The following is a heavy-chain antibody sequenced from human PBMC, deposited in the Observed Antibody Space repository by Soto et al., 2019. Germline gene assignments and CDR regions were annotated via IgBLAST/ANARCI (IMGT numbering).Heavy chain of an antibody. CDR1: GGTLSRYA. Sequence: QVQLVQSGAEVMKPGSSVKVSCKASGGTLSRYAINWVRQAPGQGLEWMGGIIPLYGTPNYAQKFQGRVTITADESTSTAYMELSSLRSEDTAVYYCARDIAVAKLTSWFDPWGQGTLVTVSS. J-gene: IGHJ5*02. V-gene: IGHV1-69*01. CDR3: ARDIAVAKLTSWFDP. D-gene: IGHD6-19*01. CDR2: IIPLYGTP.